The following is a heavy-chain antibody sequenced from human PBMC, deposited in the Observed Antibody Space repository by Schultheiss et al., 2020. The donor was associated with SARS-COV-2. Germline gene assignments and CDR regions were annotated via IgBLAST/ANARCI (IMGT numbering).Heavy chain of an antibody. CDR3: ARGYRYFYYAMDV. V-gene: IGHV4-31*03. J-gene: IGHJ6*02. D-gene: IGHD5-18*01. Sequence: SETLSLTCTVSGGSISSGGYYWSWIRQHPGKGLEWIGYIYYSGDTSYNPSLKSRVTISGDTSKNQFSLKMSSVTAADTAVYYCARGYRYFYYAMDVWGQGTTVTVS. CDR1: GGSISSGGYY. CDR2: IYYSGDT.